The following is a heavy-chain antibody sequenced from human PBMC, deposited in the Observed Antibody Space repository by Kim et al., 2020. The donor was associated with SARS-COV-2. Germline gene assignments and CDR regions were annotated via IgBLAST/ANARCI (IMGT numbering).Heavy chain of an antibody. Sequence: SETLSLTCAVYGGSFSGYYWSWIRQPPGKGLEWIGEINHSGSTNYNPSLKSRVTISVDTSKNQFSLKLSSVTAADTAVYYCARVQFKYQLLIRRYYYYYMDVWGKGTTVTVSS. V-gene: IGHV4-34*01. CDR1: GGSFSGYY. CDR2: INHSGST. J-gene: IGHJ6*03. CDR3: ARVQFKYQLLIRRYYYYYMDV. D-gene: IGHD2-2*01.